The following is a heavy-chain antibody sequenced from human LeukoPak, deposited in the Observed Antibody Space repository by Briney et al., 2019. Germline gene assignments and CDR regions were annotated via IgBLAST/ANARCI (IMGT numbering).Heavy chain of an antibody. V-gene: IGHV4-34*01. J-gene: IGHJ3*02. CDR3: ARGLVIAARPNAFDI. Sequence: SETLSLTCAVYGGSFSGYYWSWIRQPPGKGLEWIGEVNHSGSTNYNPSLKSRVTISVDTSKNQFSLKLSSVTAADTAVYYCARGLVIAARPNAFDIWGQGTMVTVSS. D-gene: IGHD6-6*01. CDR1: GGSFSGYY. CDR2: VNHSGST.